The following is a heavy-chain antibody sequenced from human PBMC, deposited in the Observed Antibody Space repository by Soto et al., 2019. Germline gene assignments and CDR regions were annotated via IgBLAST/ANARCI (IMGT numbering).Heavy chain of an antibody. Sequence: EVQLLESGGGLVQPGGSLRLSCTASRFTFSSYAMNWVRQAPGKGLEWVSGISGSGGSAYYADSVKGRFTISRDNSKNTLYLQMNSLRADDTAVYYCAKDRSVDTRDWFDPWGQGTLVTVSS. D-gene: IGHD5-18*01. CDR2: ISGSGGSA. CDR3: AKDRSVDTRDWFDP. V-gene: IGHV3-23*01. CDR1: RFTFSSYA. J-gene: IGHJ5*02.